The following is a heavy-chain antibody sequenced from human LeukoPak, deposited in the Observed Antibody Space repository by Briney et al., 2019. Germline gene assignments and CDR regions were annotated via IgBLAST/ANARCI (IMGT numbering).Heavy chain of an antibody. Sequence: GGSLRLSCEGSGFTFNGYAFSWVRQAPGEGLEWVSYISGSGSSTKYADSVKGRFTISRDNAKNSLYLQMNGLRAEDTAVYYCARDSSHIVVVPAASEDDIFDIWGRGTVVTVS. D-gene: IGHD2-2*01. J-gene: IGHJ3*02. CDR3: ARDSSHIVVVPAASEDDIFDI. CDR2: ISGSGSST. V-gene: IGHV3-11*05. CDR1: GFTFNGYA.